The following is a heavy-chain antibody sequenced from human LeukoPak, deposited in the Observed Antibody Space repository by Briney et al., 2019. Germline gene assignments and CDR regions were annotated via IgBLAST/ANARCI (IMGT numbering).Heavy chain of an antibody. CDR3: ARDVTGFDSSGPFFDY. V-gene: IGHV1-69*04. CDR2: IIPILGIA. Sequence: SVKVSCKASGGTFSSYAISWVRQAPGQGLEWMGRIIPILGIANYAQKFQGRVTITADKSTSTAYMELSSLRSEDTAVYYCARDVTGFDSSGPFFDYWGQGTLVTVSS. J-gene: IGHJ4*02. D-gene: IGHD6-19*01. CDR1: GGTFSSYA.